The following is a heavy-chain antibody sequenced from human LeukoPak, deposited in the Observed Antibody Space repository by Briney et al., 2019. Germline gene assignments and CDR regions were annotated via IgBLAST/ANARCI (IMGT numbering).Heavy chain of an antibody. D-gene: IGHD2-2*01. V-gene: IGHV1-69*13. Sequence: SVKVSCKASGGTFSSYAISWVRQAPGQGLEWMGGIIPIFGTANYAQKFQGRVTITADESTSTAYMELSSLRSEDTAVYYCARGVKPPPCNLGIVVVPAALGYWGQGTLVTVSS. CDR1: GGTFSSYA. CDR2: IIPIFGTA. CDR3: ARGVKPPPCNLGIVVVPAALGY. J-gene: IGHJ4*02.